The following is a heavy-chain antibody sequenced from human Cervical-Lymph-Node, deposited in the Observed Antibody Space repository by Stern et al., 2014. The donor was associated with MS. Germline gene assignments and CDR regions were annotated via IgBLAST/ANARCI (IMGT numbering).Heavy chain of an antibody. CDR3: AGSGTYYPDY. CDR1: GGSISSYY. V-gene: IGHV4-59*08. Sequence: VQLVESGPGLVKPSETLSLTCSVSGGSISSYYWNWIRQPPGKGLEWIANVHYRGPPTYNPSLKSRVPILQHPPIKKIPLNLPSVPAADTAVYYCAGSGTYYPDYWGQGILVTVSS. J-gene: IGHJ4*02. D-gene: IGHD3-3*01. CDR2: VHYRGPP.